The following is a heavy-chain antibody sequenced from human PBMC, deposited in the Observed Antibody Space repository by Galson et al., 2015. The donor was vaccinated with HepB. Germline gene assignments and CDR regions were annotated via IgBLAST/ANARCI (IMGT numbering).Heavy chain of an antibody. J-gene: IGHJ2*01. CDR3: ARDGYSYGSIWYFDL. D-gene: IGHD5-18*01. V-gene: IGHV3-48*04. CDR1: GFTFSSYS. CDR2: ISSSSSTI. Sequence: SLRLSCAASGFTFSSYSMYWVRQAPGKGLEWVSYISSSSSTIYYADSVKGRFTTSRDNAKNSLYLQMNSLRAEDTAVYYCARDGYSYGSIWYFDLWGRGTLVTVSS.